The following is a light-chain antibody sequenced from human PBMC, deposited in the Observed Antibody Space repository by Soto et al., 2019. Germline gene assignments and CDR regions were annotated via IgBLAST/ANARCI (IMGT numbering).Light chain of an antibody. CDR2: EVS. CDR1: SSDVGAYNY. CDR3: SSYAGSNKRYV. Sequence: QSALTQPASVSGSPGQSITISCTGTSSDVGAYNYVSWFQQHPGKAPKLLIYEVSNRPSGVSYRFSGSKSGSTASLTISGLQTEDEADYYCSSYAGSNKRYVFGTGTKVT. J-gene: IGLJ1*01. V-gene: IGLV2-14*01.